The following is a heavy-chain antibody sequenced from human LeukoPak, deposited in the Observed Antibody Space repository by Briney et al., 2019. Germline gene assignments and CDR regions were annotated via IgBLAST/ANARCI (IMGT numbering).Heavy chain of an antibody. V-gene: IGHV3-48*03. CDR3: ARDRAYYYDSSGYYLFDH. CDR1: GFTFSSYE. Sequence: GGSLRLSCAASGFTFSSYEMNWVRQAPGKGLEWVSYISSSGSTIYYADSVKGRFTISRDNAKNSLYLQMNSLRAEDTAVYYCARDRAYYYDSSGYYLFDHWGQGTLVTVSS. J-gene: IGHJ4*02. CDR2: ISSSGSTI. D-gene: IGHD3-22*01.